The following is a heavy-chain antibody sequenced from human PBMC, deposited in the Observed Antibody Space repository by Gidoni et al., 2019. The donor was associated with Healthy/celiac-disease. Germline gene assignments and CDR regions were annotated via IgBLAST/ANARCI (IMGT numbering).Heavy chain of an antibody. Sequence: EVQLVESGGGLVQPGGSLRLSWAAPGFTFSSYSMNWVRQAPGKGLEWVSYISSSSSTIYYADSVKGRFTISRDNAKNSLYLQMNSLRDEDTAVYYCARWAIAVGGYYFDYWGQGTLVTVSS. CDR2: ISSSSSTI. J-gene: IGHJ4*02. D-gene: IGHD6-19*01. CDR3: ARWAIAVGGYYFDY. CDR1: GFTFSSYS. V-gene: IGHV3-48*02.